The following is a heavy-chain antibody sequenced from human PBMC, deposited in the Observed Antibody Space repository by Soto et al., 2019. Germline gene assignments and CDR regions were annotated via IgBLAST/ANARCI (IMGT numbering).Heavy chain of an antibody. CDR3: ARDFVSATSMVRGGNDY. CDR2: ISYDGSNK. CDR1: GFTFSSYA. Sequence: GGSLRLSCAASGFTFSSYAMHWVRQAPGKGLEWVAVISYDGSNKYYADSVKGRFTISRDNSKNTLYLQMNSLRAEDTAVYYCARDFVSATSMVRGGNDYWGQGTLVTVSS. D-gene: IGHD3-10*01. J-gene: IGHJ4*02. V-gene: IGHV3-30-3*01.